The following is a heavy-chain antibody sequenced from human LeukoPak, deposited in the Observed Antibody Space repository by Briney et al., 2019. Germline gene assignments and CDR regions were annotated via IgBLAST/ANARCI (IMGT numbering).Heavy chain of an antibody. V-gene: IGHV3-11*01. Sequence: GGSLRLACGASGFTFSDYYKSWTRQAPGKGREWVSYISSSGRTIYYADCVKGRLTISRENGKNSVYLQVNSLIADDTAVYYCASPTPPHNYFDYWGQGTLVTVSS. CDR1: GFTFSDYY. J-gene: IGHJ4*02. CDR2: ISSSGRTI. CDR3: ASPTPPHNYFDY.